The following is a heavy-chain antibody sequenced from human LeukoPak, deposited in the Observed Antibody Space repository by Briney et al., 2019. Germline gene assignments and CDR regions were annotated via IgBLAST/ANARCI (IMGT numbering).Heavy chain of an antibody. D-gene: IGHD2-2*01. Sequence: GRSLRLSCAASGFTFGDYAMHWVRQAPGKGLEWVSGITWDSGVKEYADSVKGRFTISRDNAKKSLYLQMNSLRTEDTALYYCAKGTRSVVPAASDSWGQGTLVTVSS. V-gene: IGHV3-9*01. CDR1: GFTFGDYA. CDR2: ITWDSGVK. CDR3: AKGTRSVVPAASDS. J-gene: IGHJ4*02.